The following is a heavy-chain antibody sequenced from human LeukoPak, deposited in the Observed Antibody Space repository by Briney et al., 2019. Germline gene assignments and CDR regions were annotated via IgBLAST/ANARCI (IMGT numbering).Heavy chain of an antibody. CDR1: GFTFSDYY. J-gene: IGHJ4*02. CDR2: ISSSGSTI. D-gene: IGHD4-17*01. CDR3: ARAPTTYGDYGSSGWYFDY. Sequence: PGGSLTLSCAASGFTFSDYYMSWIRQAPGKGLEWVSYISSSGSTIYYADSVKGRFTISRDNAKNSLYLQMNSLRAEDTAVYYCARAPTTYGDYGSSGWYFDYWGQGTLVTVSS. V-gene: IGHV3-11*01.